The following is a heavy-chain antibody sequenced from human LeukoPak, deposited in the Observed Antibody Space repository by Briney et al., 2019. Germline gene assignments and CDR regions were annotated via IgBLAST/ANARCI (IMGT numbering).Heavy chain of an antibody. CDR2: IDYSGST. D-gene: IGHD1-1*01. CDR1: GGSVRPYF. J-gene: IGHJ6*03. CDR3: ARGSGTTGTIYMDV. V-gene: IGHV4-59*02. Sequence: SETLSLTCTVPGGSVRPYFWNWIRQSPGKGLEWLAFIDYSGSTSYNPSLNSRATISTDTSKSQFSLMLSSVTAADTAVYYCARGSGTTGTIYMDVWGKGITVTVSS.